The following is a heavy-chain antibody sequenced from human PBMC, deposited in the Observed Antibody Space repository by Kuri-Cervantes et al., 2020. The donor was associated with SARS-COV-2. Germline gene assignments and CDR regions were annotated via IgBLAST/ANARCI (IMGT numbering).Heavy chain of an antibody. J-gene: IGHJ4*01. CDR2: ISYDGSNK. D-gene: IGHD3-10*01. Sequence: GGSLRLSCATSGFTFSSYAMHWVRQAPGKGLEWVAVISYDGSNKYYADSVKGRFTISRDNSKNTLYLQMNSLRAEDTAVYYCARAYTSGVLLWSLLGYWGHGTLVTVSS. CDR1: GFTFSSYA. CDR3: ARAYTSGVLLWSLLGY. V-gene: IGHV3-30-3*01.